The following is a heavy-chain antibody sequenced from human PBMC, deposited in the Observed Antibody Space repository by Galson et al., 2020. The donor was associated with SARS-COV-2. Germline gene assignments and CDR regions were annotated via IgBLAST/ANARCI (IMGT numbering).Heavy chain of an antibody. J-gene: IGHJ6*02. Sequence: GGPLRLSCAASGFPFSSYSMNWVRQSPGKGLEWVSSISPGSSYIYYADSVKGRFTISRDNAKNSLYLQMSSLRADATAVYYWARVGGMATAPANYDYYGLYVWGPGTTVTVSS. CDR2: ISPGSSYI. D-gene: IGHD3-16*01. V-gene: IGHV3-21*01. CDR1: GFPFSSYS. CDR3: ARVGGMATAPANYDYYGLYV.